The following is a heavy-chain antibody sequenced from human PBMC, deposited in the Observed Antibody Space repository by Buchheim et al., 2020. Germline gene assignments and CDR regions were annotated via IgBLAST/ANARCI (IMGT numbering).Heavy chain of an antibody. CDR1: GYTFTSYY. D-gene: IGHD5-18*01. CDR3: AREGARVRYSYGYKEFDY. CDR2: INPSGGST. J-gene: IGHJ4*02. Sequence: QVQLVQSGAEVKKPGASVKVSCKASGYTFTSYYMHWVRQAPGQGLEWMGIINPSGGSTSYAQKFKGRVTMTRDTSTSTVYMGLSNLRSEDTAVYYCAREGARVRYSYGYKEFDYWGQGTL. V-gene: IGHV1-46*01.